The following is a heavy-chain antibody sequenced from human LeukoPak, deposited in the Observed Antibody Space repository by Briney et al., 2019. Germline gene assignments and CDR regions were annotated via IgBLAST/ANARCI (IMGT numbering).Heavy chain of an antibody. J-gene: IGHJ4*02. CDR1: GGTFSSYA. D-gene: IGHD3-10*01. Sequence: ASVKVSCKASGGTFSSYAISWVRQAPGQGLEWMGGIIPIFGTANYAQKFQGRVTITTDESTSTAYMELSSLRSEDTAVYYCARGLLWFGEIYFDYWGQGTLVTVSS. CDR3: ARGLLWFGEIYFDY. V-gene: IGHV1-69*05. CDR2: IIPIFGTA.